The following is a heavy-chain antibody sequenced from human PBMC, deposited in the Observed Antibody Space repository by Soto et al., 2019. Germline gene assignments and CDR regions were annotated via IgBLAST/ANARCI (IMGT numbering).Heavy chain of an antibody. CDR1: GGSISSYY. Sequence: PSETLSLTCTVSGGSISSYYWSWIRQPPGKGLEWIGYIYYSGSTNYNPSLKSRVTISVDTSKNQFSLKLSSVTAADTAVYYCASVRRGYGDYDYWGQGTLVTVSS. D-gene: IGHD4-17*01. J-gene: IGHJ4*02. CDR2: IYYSGST. CDR3: ASVRRGYGDYDY. V-gene: IGHV4-59*01.